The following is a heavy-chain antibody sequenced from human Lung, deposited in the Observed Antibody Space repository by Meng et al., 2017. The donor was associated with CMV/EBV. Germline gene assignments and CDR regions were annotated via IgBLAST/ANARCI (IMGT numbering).Heavy chain of an antibody. CDR3: ARGIFGVVDY. CDR2: IHHTGSS. V-gene: IGHV4-38-2*02. Sequence: LSCTVSDSSISSGFYWGCVRQPPGKGLEWIGSIHHTGSSYYNPSLKSRVTLSVDTSKNQFSLKVTSVTAADTAVYYCARGIFGVVDYLGQGTLVTVSS. D-gene: IGHD3-3*01. CDR1: DSSISSGFY. J-gene: IGHJ4*02.